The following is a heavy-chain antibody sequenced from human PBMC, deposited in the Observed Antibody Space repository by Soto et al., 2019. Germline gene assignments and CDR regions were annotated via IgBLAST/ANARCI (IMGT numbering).Heavy chain of an antibody. Sequence: ASVKVSCKASGYTFSDYYMHWVRQAPGQGLEWMGWINANSGGTTYAQKFQGRVTMTRDTSISTAYMELSRLSSDNTAIYYCARLQIEVAGTNWGQGTLVTVSS. D-gene: IGHD6-19*01. J-gene: IGHJ4*02. CDR3: ARLQIEVAGTN. V-gene: IGHV1-2*02. CDR2: INANSGGT. CDR1: GYTFSDYY.